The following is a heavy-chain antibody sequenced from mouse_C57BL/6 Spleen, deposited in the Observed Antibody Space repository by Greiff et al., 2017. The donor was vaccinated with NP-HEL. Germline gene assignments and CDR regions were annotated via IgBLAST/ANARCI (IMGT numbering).Heavy chain of an antibody. V-gene: IGHV2-6-1*01. CDR3: ARHDSSGARAMDY. D-gene: IGHD3-2*02. CDR1: GFSLTSYG. Sequence: QVQLKESGPGLVAPSQSLSITCTVSGFSLTSYGVHWVRQPPGKGLEWLVVIWSDGSTTYNSALKSRLSISKDISKSQVFLKMNSLQTDDTAMYYCARHDSSGARAMDYWGQGTSVTVSS. J-gene: IGHJ4*01. CDR2: IWSDGST.